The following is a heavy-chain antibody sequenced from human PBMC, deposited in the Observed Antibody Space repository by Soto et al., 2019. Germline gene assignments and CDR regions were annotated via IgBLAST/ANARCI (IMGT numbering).Heavy chain of an antibody. D-gene: IGHD5-18*01. Sequence: PSETLSLTCTVTGASISSTSYYWGWIRQPPGKGLEWIGSISYGGSTYYNPSLKSRVTMSVDTSKNQFSLRLSSVTAADTAVYYCARRGYSCGYFDYWGQGTLVTVS. CDR2: ISYGGST. V-gene: IGHV4-39*01. J-gene: IGHJ4*02. CDR3: ARRGYSCGYFDY. CDR1: GASISSTSYY.